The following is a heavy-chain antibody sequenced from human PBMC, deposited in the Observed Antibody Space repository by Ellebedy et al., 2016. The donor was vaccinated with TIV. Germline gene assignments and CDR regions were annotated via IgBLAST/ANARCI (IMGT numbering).Heavy chain of an antibody. V-gene: IGHV5-51*01. CDR2: IYPGDSDI. CDR1: GYSFTGYW. Sequence: GESLKISXKGSGYSFTGYWITWVRQMPGKGLEWMGIIYPGDSDIRYSPSFQGQVTISADKSISTAYLQWSSLKASDTAMYYCARPSSSGWWRDHDAFDIWGQGTMVNVCS. CDR3: ARPSSSGWWRDHDAFDI. D-gene: IGHD6-19*01. J-gene: IGHJ3*02.